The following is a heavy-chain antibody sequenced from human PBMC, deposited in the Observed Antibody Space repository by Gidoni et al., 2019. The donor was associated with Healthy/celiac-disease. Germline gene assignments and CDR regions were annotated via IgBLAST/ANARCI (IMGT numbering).Heavy chain of an antibody. J-gene: IGHJ4*02. D-gene: IGHD6-13*01. CDR2: ISYDGSNK. Sequence: QVQLVESGGGVVQPGRSLRLSCAASVFTFSSYGMHWVRQAPGKGLEWVAAISYDGSNKYYADSVKGRFTISRDNSKNTLYLQMNSLRAEDTAVYYCAKKEASYSSSWYSIDYWGQGTLVTVSS. V-gene: IGHV3-30*18. CDR3: AKKEASYSSSWYSIDY. CDR1: VFTFSSYG.